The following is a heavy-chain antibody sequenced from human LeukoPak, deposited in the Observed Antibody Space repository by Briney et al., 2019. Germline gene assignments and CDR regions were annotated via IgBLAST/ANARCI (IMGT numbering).Heavy chain of an antibody. CDR1: GFTFSNHS. J-gene: IGHJ4*01. CDR2: ISGSGGST. CDR3: AKDSGSYSGFDY. V-gene: IGHV3-23*01. D-gene: IGHD1-26*01. Sequence: GGSLRLSCAASGFTFSNHSMSWVRQAPGKGLEWVSAISGSGGSTYYADSVKGRFTISRDNSKNTLYLQMNSLRAEDTAVYYCAKDSGSYSGFDYWGQEPWSPSPQ.